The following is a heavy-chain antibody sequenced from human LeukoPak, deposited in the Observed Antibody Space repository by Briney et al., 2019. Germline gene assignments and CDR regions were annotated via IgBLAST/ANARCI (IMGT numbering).Heavy chain of an antibody. V-gene: IGHV3-9*01. Sequence: GGSLRLSCAASGFTFDDYAMHWVRQAPGKGLEWVSGISWNSGSIGYADSVKGRFTISRDNAKNSLYLQMNSLGAEDTALYYCAKVSDDILTGYYTSWGQGTLVTVSS. J-gene: IGHJ4*02. CDR1: GFTFDDYA. CDR3: AKVSDDILTGYYTS. D-gene: IGHD3-9*01. CDR2: ISWNSGSI.